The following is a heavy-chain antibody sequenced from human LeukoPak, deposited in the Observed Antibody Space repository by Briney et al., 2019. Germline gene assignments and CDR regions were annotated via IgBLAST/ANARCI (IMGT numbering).Heavy chain of an antibody. J-gene: IGHJ2*01. CDR1: GGSFSGYY. V-gene: IGHV4-34*01. Sequence: SKTRSLTCAVYGGSFSGYYWSWIRQPPGKGLEWIGEINHSGSTNYNPSLKSRVTISVDTSKNQFSLKLSSVTAADTAVYYCARRLGSSIYWYFDLWGRGTLVTVSS. CDR2: INHSGST. CDR3: ARRLGSSIYWYFDL. D-gene: IGHD1-26*01.